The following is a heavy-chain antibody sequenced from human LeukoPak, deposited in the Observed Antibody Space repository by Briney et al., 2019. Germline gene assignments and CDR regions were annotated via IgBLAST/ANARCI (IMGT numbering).Heavy chain of an antibody. V-gene: IGHV3-7*01. Sequence: GGSVRLSCLGTGLAFKNYWMTWVRQAPGKGLEWVANINPAGSIQNYVESMRGRFTISRDNAKNSLYLQLDNLRGDDTAVYYCASTFPYCGDGTCALGGQGTLVTVSS. CDR1: GLAFKNYW. D-gene: IGHD2-15*01. CDR3: ASTFPYCGDGTCAL. CDR2: INPAGSIQ. J-gene: IGHJ1*01.